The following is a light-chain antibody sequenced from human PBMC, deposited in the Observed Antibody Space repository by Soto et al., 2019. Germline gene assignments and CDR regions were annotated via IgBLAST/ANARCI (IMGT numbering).Light chain of an antibody. Sequence: SAPTQPGSLSGSPGQSIPVSSTGTSSEVCGYNYFSWYQQTPGKAPRLLNYYCTKRPSGVFNPFSGSQSRHTAPLTTSGLQAEDEVVFFWRSYRWASTSFLGIGRKVTVL. CDR1: SSEVCGYNY. CDR3: RSYRWASTSF. V-gene: IGLV2-14*03. CDR2: YCT. J-gene: IGLJ1*01.